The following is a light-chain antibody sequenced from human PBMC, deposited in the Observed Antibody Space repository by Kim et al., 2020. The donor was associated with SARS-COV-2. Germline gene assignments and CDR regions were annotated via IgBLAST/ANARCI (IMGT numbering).Light chain of an antibody. Sequence: QSVLTQPPSASGSPGQSVTISCTGTSSDVSGYNYVSWYQQHPGKAPKLMIYEVSKRPSGVPDRFSGSKSGNTASLTVSGLQAEDEADYYCSSYAGSILFGGGTQLTVL. J-gene: IGLJ2*01. CDR3: SSYAGSIL. CDR1: SSDVSGYNY. V-gene: IGLV2-8*01. CDR2: EVS.